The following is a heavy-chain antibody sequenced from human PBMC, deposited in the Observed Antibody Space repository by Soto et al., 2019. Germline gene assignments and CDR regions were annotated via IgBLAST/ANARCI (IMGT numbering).Heavy chain of an antibody. V-gene: IGHV4-39*01. J-gene: IGHJ4*02. D-gene: IGHD3-16*01. CDR1: GGSTNSSSDY. Sequence: SETLSLTCTVSGGSTNSSSDYWGWIRQPPGKGLEWIGSVYYSGSTHDNPSLQSRVTISVDTSRNQFSLNLISVTAADTAVYFCARQPRGPGYGERGLYFDYWGQGTLVTASS. CDR2: VYYSGST. CDR3: ARQPRGPGYGERGLYFDY.